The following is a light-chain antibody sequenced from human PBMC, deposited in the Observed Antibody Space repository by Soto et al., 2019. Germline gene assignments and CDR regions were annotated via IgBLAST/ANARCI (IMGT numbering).Light chain of an antibody. Sequence: IVMTQSPYTLAVSPGERATLSCRASQSISSNLAWYLQKVGQAPRLLIYGASTRAPGISARFSGSGSGTEFTLTISSLQSEDFEIYCCQQYNNWSWTFGQGTKVDIK. CDR3: QQYNNWSWT. J-gene: IGKJ1*01. V-gene: IGKV3-15*01. CDR2: GAS. CDR1: QSISSN.